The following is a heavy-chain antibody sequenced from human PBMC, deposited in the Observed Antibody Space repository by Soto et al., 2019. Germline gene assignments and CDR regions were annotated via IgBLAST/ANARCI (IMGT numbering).Heavy chain of an antibody. CDR3: ARGGADTAMVMGWFDP. J-gene: IGHJ5*02. CDR1: GGSISSGGYS. V-gene: IGHV4-30-2*01. D-gene: IGHD5-18*01. CDR2: IYHSGST. Sequence: QLQLQESGSGLVKPSQTLSLTCAVSGGSISSGGYSWSWIRQPPGKGLEWIGYIYHSGSTYYNPSLRSRGTISVDMSTNQCSRKRGSVTAADTAVYYCARGGADTAMVMGWFDPWGQGTLVTVSS.